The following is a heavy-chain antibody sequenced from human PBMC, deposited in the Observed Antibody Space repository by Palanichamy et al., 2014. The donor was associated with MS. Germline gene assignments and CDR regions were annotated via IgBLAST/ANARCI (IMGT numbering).Heavy chain of an antibody. J-gene: IGHJ3*02. CDR3: ANGGGVGAFDI. CDR2: ISYDGSNK. Sequence: GRSLRLSCAASGFTFSSYGMHWVRQAPGKGLEWVAVISYDGSNKYYADSVKGRFTISRDNSKNTLYLQMNSLRAEDTAVYYCANGGGVGAFDIWGQGTMVTVSP. D-gene: IGHD2-8*01. CDR1: GFTFSSYG. V-gene: IGHV3-30*18.